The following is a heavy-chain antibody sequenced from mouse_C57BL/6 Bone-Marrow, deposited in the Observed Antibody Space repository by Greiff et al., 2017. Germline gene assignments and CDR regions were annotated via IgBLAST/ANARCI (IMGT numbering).Heavy chain of an antibody. J-gene: IGHJ2*01. CDR2: IHPNSGST. Sequence: QVQLQQPGAELVKPGASVKLSCKASGYTFTSYWMHWVKQRPGQGLEWIGMIHPNSGSTNYNEKFKSKATLTVDKSSSTAYMQLSSLTSEDSAVYYCERCRYYGSSYDYWGQGTTLTVSS. CDR1: GYTFTSYW. D-gene: IGHD1-1*01. CDR3: ERCRYYGSSYDY. V-gene: IGHV1-64*01.